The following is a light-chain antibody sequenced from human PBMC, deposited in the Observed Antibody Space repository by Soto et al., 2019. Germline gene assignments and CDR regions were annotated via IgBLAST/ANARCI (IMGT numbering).Light chain of an antibody. J-gene: IGLJ1*01. Sequence: QSALTQPASVSGSPGQSITISCTGTSSDVGAYNYVSWYQQHPGKAPKLMIYDVTNRPSGVSNRFSGSKSGYTASLTISGLQAEDDADYYCSSYTTSSTYVFGSGTKVTVL. CDR1: SSDVGAYNY. CDR2: DVT. CDR3: SSYTTSSTYV. V-gene: IGLV2-14*03.